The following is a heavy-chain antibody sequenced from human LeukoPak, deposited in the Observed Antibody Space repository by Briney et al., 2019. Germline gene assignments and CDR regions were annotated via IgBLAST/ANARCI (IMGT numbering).Heavy chain of an antibody. CDR1: GFTFSRYT. CDR2: IKSKTDGGTT. Sequence: GGSLRLSCAGSGFTFSRYTFNWVRQAPGKGLEWVGRIKSKTDGGTTDYAAPVKGRFTISRDDSKNTLYLRMNSLKTEDTAVYYCTTSEPTTGSDYWGQGTLVTVSS. D-gene: IGHD1-1*01. V-gene: IGHV3-15*01. CDR3: TTSEPTTGSDY. J-gene: IGHJ4*02.